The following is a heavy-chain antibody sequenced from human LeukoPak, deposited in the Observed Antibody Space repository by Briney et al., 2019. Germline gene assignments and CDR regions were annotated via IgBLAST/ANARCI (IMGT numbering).Heavy chain of an antibody. Sequence: SETLSLTCTVSGGSISSYYWSWIRQPPGKGLEWIGYIYYSGSTYYNPSLKSRVTISVDTSKNQFSLKLSSVTAADTAVYYCASSLLWFGEQWGMFDPWGQGTLVTVSS. CDR1: GGSISSYY. D-gene: IGHD3-10*01. J-gene: IGHJ5*02. V-gene: IGHV4-59*12. CDR3: ASSLLWFGEQWGMFDP. CDR2: IYYSGST.